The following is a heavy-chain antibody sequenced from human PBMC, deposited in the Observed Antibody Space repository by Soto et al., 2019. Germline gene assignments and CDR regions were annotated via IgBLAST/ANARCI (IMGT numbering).Heavy chain of an antibody. CDR1: GGSINSGGYC. CDR3: SRGILV. D-gene: IGHD5-18*01. J-gene: IGHJ4*02. V-gene: IGHV4-31*03. Sequence: QVQLQESGPGLVKPSQTLSLTCTVSGGSINSGGYCWSWIRQHPGKGLDWIGCISYGGSTSYNPSLKSRVTISVDTSKNQFSLKLTSVPAADTAVYYWSRGILVWGQGALITVSS. CDR2: ISYGGST.